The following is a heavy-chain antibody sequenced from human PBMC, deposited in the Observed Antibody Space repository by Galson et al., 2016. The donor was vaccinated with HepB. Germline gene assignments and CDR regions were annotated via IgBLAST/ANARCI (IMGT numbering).Heavy chain of an antibody. CDR2: ISSSSGYI. CDR1: GFTFSDYY. V-gene: IGHV3-11*06. CDR3: ARDPTEVVVPTSSD. J-gene: IGHJ4*02. Sequence: SLRLSCAASGFTFSDYYMSWIRQAPGKGLEWVSYISSSSGYIIYAESVKGRFTISRDNSKNTVYLQLNSLRAEDTAVYYCARDPTEVVVPTSSDWGQGTLVTVSS. D-gene: IGHD2-2*01.